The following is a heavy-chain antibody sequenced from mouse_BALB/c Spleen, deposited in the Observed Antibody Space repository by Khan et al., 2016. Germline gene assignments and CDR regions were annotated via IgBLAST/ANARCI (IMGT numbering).Heavy chain of an antibody. CDR3: ARRIVTRDYYGMDY. D-gene: IGHD2-5*01. V-gene: IGHV5-17*02. Sequence: EVELVESGGGLVQPGGSRKLSCAASGFNFSSFGMHWVRQAPEKGLEWVAYISSGSNTIYYADTETGRFTISRDNPKKTLFLQMTSHRYADTAMYYFARRIVTRDYYGMDYWCQGTSVTVSS. J-gene: IGHJ4*01. CDR1: GFNFSSFG. CDR2: ISSGSNTI.